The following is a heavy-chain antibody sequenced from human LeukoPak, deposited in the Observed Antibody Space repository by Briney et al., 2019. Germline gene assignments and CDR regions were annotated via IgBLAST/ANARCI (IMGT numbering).Heavy chain of an antibody. CDR2: IRSKAYGGTT. V-gene: IGHV3-49*04. J-gene: IGHJ4*02. Sequence: PGGSLRLSCTASGFTFGDYAMSWVRQAPGKGLEWVGFIRSKAYGGTTEYAASVKGRFTISRDDSKSIAYLQMNSLKTEDTAVYYCTRVTVRTYYYGSGSYYYFDYWGQGTLVTVSS. D-gene: IGHD3-10*01. CDR3: TRVTVRTYYYGSGSYYYFDY. CDR1: GFTFGDYA.